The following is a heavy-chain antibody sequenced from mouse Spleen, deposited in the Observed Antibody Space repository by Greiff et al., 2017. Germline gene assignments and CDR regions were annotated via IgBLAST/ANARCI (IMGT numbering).Heavy chain of an antibody. CDR1: GYTFTSYW. CDR2: IDPSDSET. V-gene: IGHV1-52*01. D-gene: IGHD6-1*01. CDR3: AREGPASYYFDY. Sequence: QVQLQQPGAELVRPGSSVKLSCKASGYTFTSYWMHWVKQRPIQGLEWIGNIDPSDSETHYNQKFKDKATLTVDKSSSTAYMQLSSLTSEDSAVYYCAREGPASYYFDYWGQGTTLTVSS. J-gene: IGHJ2*01.